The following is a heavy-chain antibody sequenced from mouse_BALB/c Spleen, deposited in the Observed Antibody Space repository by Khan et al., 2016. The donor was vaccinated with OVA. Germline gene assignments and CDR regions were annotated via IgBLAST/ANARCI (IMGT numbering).Heavy chain of an antibody. Sequence: EVQLQESGPGLVKPSQSLSLTCTVTGYSITSAYAWNWNRQFPGDKLEWMGYIPYSGGTNYTPSLKSRISFTRATSKNQSFLQFNSVTPEDTATEDYARGRRYLDYCGEGTTRTVSS. V-gene: IGHV3-2*02. CDR1: GYSITSAYA. J-gene: IGHJ2*01. CDR2: IPYSGGT. CDR3: ARGRRYLDY.